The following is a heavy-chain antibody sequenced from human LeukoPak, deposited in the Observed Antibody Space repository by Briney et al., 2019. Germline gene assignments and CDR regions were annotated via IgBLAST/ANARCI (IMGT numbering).Heavy chain of an antibody. D-gene: IGHD3-22*01. Sequence: SVKVSCKASGGTFSSYAISWVRQTPGQGLEWMGGIIPIFGTANYAQKFQGRVTITADESTSTAYMELSSLRSEDTAVYYCARGDYYDSSGSRSGFDYWGQGTLVTVSS. CDR3: ARGDYYDSSGSRSGFDY. CDR1: GGTFSSYA. J-gene: IGHJ4*02. V-gene: IGHV1-69*01. CDR2: IIPIFGTA.